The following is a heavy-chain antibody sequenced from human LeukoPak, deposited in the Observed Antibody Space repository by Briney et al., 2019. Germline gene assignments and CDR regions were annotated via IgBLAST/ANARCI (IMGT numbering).Heavy chain of an antibody. Sequence: SETLSLTCAVSGYSISSGYYRGWIRQPPGKGLEWIGSIYHSGSTYYNPSLKSRVTISVDTSKNQFSLKLSSVTAADTAVYYCARRSITIFGVVIRYAFDIWGQGTMVTVSS. CDR3: ARRSITIFGVVIRYAFDI. CDR1: GYSISSGYY. CDR2: IYHSGST. D-gene: IGHD3-3*01. J-gene: IGHJ3*02. V-gene: IGHV4-38-2*01.